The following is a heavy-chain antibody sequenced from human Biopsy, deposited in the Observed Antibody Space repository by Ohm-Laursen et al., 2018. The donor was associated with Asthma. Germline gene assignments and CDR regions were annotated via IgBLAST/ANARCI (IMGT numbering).Heavy chain of an antibody. Sequence: SLRLSCAASGFTFSSYAMHWVRQAPGKGLEWVAVISYDGSNKYYADSMKGRFTISRDNSKNTLYLQMNSLRAEDTAVYYCARDLHPTNHLGELSEGFDYWGQGTLVTVSS. CDR1: GFTFSSYA. V-gene: IGHV3-30-3*01. J-gene: IGHJ4*02. CDR3: ARDLHPTNHLGELSEGFDY. D-gene: IGHD3-16*02. CDR2: ISYDGSNK.